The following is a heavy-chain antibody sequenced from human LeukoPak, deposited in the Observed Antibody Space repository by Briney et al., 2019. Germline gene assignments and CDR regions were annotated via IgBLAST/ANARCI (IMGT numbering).Heavy chain of an antibody. D-gene: IGHD3-22*01. V-gene: IGHV1-18*01. Sequence: ASVKVSCKAAGYTFISYGISWVRQAPGQGLEWMGWISAYNGDTDYAQKLQGRVTVTTDTSTSTAYMELRSLRSDDTAVYYCARDGAYHDSSGSYYAVGDDYWGQGTLVTVSS. J-gene: IGHJ4*02. CDR2: ISAYNGDT. CDR1: GYTFISYG. CDR3: ARDGAYHDSSGSYYAVGDDY.